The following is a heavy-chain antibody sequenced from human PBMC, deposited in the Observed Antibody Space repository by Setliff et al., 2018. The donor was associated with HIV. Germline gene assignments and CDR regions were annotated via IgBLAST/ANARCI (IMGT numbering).Heavy chain of an antibody. Sequence: GGSLRLSCTASGFAFSTFAMHWVRQAPGKGLEWVAFIRLDGSDKFYADSVKGRFTISRDNSKNTLFLQMNSLRSEDTAVYYCAKEDQRVTSVDYWGQGTPVTVSS. D-gene: IGHD2-2*01. J-gene: IGHJ4*02. V-gene: IGHV3-30*02. CDR1: GFAFSTFA. CDR2: IRLDGSDK. CDR3: AKEDQRVTSVDY.